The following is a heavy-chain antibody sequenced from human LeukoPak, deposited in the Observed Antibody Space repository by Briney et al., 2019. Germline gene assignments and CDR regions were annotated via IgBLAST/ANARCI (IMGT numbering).Heavy chain of an antibody. V-gene: IGHV3-30*02. CDR1: GFTFSSYG. D-gene: IGHD3-3*01. Sequence: QTGGSLRLSCAASGFTFSSYGMHWVRQAPGKGLEWVAYIRYDGSNKYYADSVKGRFTISRDNSKNTLYLQMNSLRAEDTAVYYCAKDGGDYDFWSAFFDYWGQGTLVTVSS. CDR2: IRYDGSNK. CDR3: AKDGGDYDFWSAFFDY. J-gene: IGHJ4*02.